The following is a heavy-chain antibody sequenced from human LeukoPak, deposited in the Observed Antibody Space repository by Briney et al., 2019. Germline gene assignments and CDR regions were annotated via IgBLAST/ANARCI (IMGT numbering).Heavy chain of an antibody. Sequence: GGSLRLSCAASGFTFSSYEMNWVRQAPGKGLEWVSYISSSGSTIYYADSVKGRFTISRDNAKNSLYLQMNSLRAEDTAVYYCARDTAARPWGDYYFDYWGQGTLVTVSS. D-gene: IGHD6-6*01. V-gene: IGHV3-48*03. J-gene: IGHJ4*02. CDR3: ARDTAARPWGDYYFDY. CDR2: ISSSGSTI. CDR1: GFTFSSYE.